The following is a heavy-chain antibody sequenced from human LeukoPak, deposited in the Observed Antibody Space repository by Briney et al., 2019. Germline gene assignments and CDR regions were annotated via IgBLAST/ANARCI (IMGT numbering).Heavy chain of an antibody. V-gene: IGHV4-38-2*02. J-gene: IGHJ4*02. Sequence: PSETLSLTCTVSGYSISNGYYWGWIRQPPGKGLEWVGSISHRGSTYYNPSLRSRITISLDRSKQKFSLKLTSVTAADTAVYFCARGAEYYAIWRGYAGYSDYWGQGISVTVSS. CDR1: GYSISNGYY. CDR2: ISHRGST. CDR3: ARGAEYYAIWRGYAGYSDY. D-gene: IGHD3-3*01.